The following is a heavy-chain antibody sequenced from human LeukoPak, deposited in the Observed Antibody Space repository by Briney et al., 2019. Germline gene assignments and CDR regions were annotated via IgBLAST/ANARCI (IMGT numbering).Heavy chain of an antibody. D-gene: IGHD2-2*02. CDR2: IHQDGSEK. V-gene: IGHV3-7*03. J-gene: IGHJ4*02. Sequence: GGSLRLSCVASGFIFSNYWMSWVRQAPGKGLEWVANIHQDGSEKYYVDSVKGRFTISRDNSKNTLYLQMNSLRAEDTAVYYCAKKIGTIPGSAVDYWGQGTLVTVSS. CDR1: GFIFSNYW. CDR3: AKKIGTIPGSAVDY.